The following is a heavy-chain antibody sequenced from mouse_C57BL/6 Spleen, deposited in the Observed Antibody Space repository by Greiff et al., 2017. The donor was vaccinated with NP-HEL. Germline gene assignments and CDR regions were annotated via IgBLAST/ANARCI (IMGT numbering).Heavy chain of an antibody. CDR2: INPNYGTT. D-gene: IGHD1-1*01. J-gene: IGHJ1*03. CDR1: GYSFTDYN. Sequence: EVKLVESGPELVKPGASVKISCKASGYSFTDYNMNWVKQSNGKSLEWIGVINPNYGTTSYNQKFKGKATLTVDQSSSTAYMQLNSLTSEDSAVYYCAREAYYGSSVGYFDVWGTGTTVTVSS. CDR3: AREAYYGSSVGYFDV. V-gene: IGHV1-39*01.